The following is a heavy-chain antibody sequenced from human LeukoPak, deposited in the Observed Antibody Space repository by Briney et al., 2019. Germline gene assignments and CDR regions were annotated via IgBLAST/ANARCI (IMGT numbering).Heavy chain of an antibody. V-gene: IGHV3-74*01. CDR3: AGGYFDWLDAFDI. Sequence: PGGSLRLSCAASGFTFSRYWMHWVRQAPGKGLVWVSRINSDGSSTSYADSVKGRFTISRDNAKNTLYLQMNSLRAEDTAVYYCAGGYFDWLDAFDIWGQGTMVTVSS. D-gene: IGHD3-9*01. CDR2: INSDGSST. J-gene: IGHJ3*02. CDR1: GFTFSRYW.